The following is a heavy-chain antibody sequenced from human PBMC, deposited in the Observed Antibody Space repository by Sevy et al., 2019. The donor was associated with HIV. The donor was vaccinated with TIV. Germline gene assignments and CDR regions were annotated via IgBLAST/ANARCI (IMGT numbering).Heavy chain of an antibody. V-gene: IGHV6-1*01. Sequence: KQSQTLSLTCAISGDSVSSSNAAWNWFRQSPSRGLEWLGRTYYRSKWYSDYEVSVKGRVTINPDTSKNQFSLHLESVTPEDTAVYFCARGDELNSYYYGMDVWGQGTTVTVSS. J-gene: IGHJ6*02. CDR2: TYYRSKWYS. CDR1: GDSVSSSNAA. CDR3: ARGDELNSYYYGMDV. D-gene: IGHD1-7*01.